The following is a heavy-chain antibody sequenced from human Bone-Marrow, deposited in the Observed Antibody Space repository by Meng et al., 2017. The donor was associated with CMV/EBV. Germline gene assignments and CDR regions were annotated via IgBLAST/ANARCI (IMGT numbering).Heavy chain of an antibody. CDR3: AKGSSPGYSSSWFDD. CDR2: ISWNSGSI. V-gene: IGHV3-9*01. D-gene: IGHD6-13*01. CDR1: GFTFDDYA. Sequence: GGSLRLSCAASGFTFDDYAMHWVRQVPGKGLEWVSGISWNSGSIAYADSVRGRFTVSRDNAKSSLNLHMNSLRDEDTALYFCAKGSSPGYSSSWFDDWGQGTLVTVSS. J-gene: IGHJ5*02.